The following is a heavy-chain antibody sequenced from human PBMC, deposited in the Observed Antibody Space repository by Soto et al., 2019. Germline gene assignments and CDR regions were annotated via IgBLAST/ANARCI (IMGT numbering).Heavy chain of an antibody. CDR2: ISAYNGNT. CDR1: GYTFTSYG. J-gene: IGHJ6*02. CDR3: ARLDTAMVLAFMDV. V-gene: IGHV1-18*01. D-gene: IGHD5-18*01. Sequence: ASVKVSCKASGYTFTSYGISWVRQAPGQGLEWMGWISAYNGNTNYAQKLQGRVTMTTDTSTSTAYMELRSLRSDDTAVYYCARLDTAMVLAFMDVWGQGTTVTVSS.